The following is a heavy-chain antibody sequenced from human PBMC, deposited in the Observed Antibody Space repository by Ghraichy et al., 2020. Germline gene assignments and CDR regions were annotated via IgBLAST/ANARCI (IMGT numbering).Heavy chain of an antibody. D-gene: IGHD2-15*01. V-gene: IGHV4-34*01. J-gene: IGHJ3*02. CDR1: GGSFSGYY. CDR3: ASLVAATNTFDI. CDR2: INHSGST. Sequence: SETLSLTCAVYGGSFSGYYWNWIRQPPGKGLEWIGEINHSGSTNYNPYLKSRVTISVDTSKNQFSLKLSSVTAADTALYYCASLVAATNTFDIWGQGAMVIVSS.